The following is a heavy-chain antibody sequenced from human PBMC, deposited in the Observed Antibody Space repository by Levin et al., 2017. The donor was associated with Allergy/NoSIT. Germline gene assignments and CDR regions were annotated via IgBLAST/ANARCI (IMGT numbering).Heavy chain of an antibody. Sequence: GESLKISCAASGFTFSDYYMNWIRQAPGKGLECISYISSSGSTIYYADSVKGRFTISRDNTKNSLYLQMNSLRAEDTAVYYCARDPDSGRIDYWGQGTLVTVSS. CDR2: ISSSGSTI. V-gene: IGHV3-11*01. J-gene: IGHJ4*02. CDR3: ARDPDSGRIDY. CDR1: GFTFSDYY. D-gene: IGHD1-26*01.